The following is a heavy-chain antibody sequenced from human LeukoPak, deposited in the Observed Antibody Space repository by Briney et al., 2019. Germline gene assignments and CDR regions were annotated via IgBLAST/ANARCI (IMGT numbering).Heavy chain of an antibody. CDR3: ARNHPHKLWLNY. CDR1: GGTFSSYA. Sequence: SVKVSCKASGGTFSSYAISWVRQAPGQGLEWMGRIIPILGIANYAQKFQGRVTITADKSTSTAYMELSSLRSEDTAVYYCARNHPHKLWLNYWGQGTLVTVSS. V-gene: IGHV1-69*04. J-gene: IGHJ4*02. D-gene: IGHD5-18*01. CDR2: IIPILGIA.